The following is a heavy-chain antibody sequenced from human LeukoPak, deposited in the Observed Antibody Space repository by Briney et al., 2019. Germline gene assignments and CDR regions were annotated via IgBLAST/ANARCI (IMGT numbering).Heavy chain of an antibody. CDR1: GYTFTSYG. CDR3: ARAVTVVPAVSWDY. Sequence: ASVKVSCKASGYTFTSYGISWVRQAPGQGLEWMGWISAYNGNTNYAQKLQGRVTMTTDTSTCTAYMELRSLRSDDTAVYYCARAVTVVPAVSWDYWGQGTLVTVSS. CDR2: ISAYNGNT. V-gene: IGHV1-18*01. J-gene: IGHJ4*02. D-gene: IGHD2-2*01.